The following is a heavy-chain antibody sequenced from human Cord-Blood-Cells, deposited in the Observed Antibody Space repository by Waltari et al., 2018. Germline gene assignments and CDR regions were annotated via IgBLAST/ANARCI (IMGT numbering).Heavy chain of an antibody. CDR1: GYTFTGYY. J-gene: IGHJ4*02. Sequence: QVQLVQSGAEVKKPGASVKVSCTASGYTFTGYYMHWVRQAPGQGLEWMGWINPNSGGTNYAQKFQGWVTMTRDTSISTAYMELSRLRSDDTAVYYCAREPYSSSWYFDYWGQGTLVTVSS. CDR3: AREPYSSSWYFDY. CDR2: INPNSGGT. V-gene: IGHV1-2*04. D-gene: IGHD6-13*01.